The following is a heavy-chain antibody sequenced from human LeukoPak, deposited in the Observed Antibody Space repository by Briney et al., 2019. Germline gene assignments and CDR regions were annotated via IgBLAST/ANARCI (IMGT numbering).Heavy chain of an antibody. CDR3: AAGPEYCSSTSCLDY. Sequence: ASVKVSCKASGYTFTSYGISWVRQAPGQGLEWMGWISAYNGNTNYAQKLQGRVTMTTDTSTSTAYMELRSLRSDDTAVYYCAAGPEYCSSTSCLDYWGQGTLVTVSS. J-gene: IGHJ4*02. V-gene: IGHV1-18*01. CDR2: ISAYNGNT. CDR1: GYTFTSYG. D-gene: IGHD2-2*01.